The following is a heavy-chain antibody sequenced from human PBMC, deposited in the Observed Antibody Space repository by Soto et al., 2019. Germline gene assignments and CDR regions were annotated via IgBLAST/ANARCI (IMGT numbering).Heavy chain of an antibody. CDR1: GFTFSSYW. V-gene: IGHV3-7*01. CDR2: IKQDGSEK. CDR3: ARRMGYDFWSGYYPNGDYYYYMDV. J-gene: IGHJ6*03. D-gene: IGHD3-3*01. Sequence: GGSLRLSCAASGFTFSSYWMSWVRQAPGKGLEWVANIKQDGSEKYYVDSVKGRFTISRDNAKNSLYLQMNSLRAEDTAVYYCARRMGYDFWSGYYPNGDYYYYMDVWGKGTTVTVSS.